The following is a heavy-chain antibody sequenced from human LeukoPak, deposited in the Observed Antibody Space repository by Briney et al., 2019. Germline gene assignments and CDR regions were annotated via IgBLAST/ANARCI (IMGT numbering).Heavy chain of an antibody. CDR1: GESLSNYY. J-gene: IGHJ4*02. Sequence: PSETLSLTCAVYGESLSNYYWSWIRQPPGKGLEWIGEINHYGSTNYNPSLKSRITISVDTSKNQFSLKLSSVTAADTAMYYCAKSNGYGLIDYWGQGTLVTVSS. D-gene: IGHD5-12*01. V-gene: IGHV4-34*01. CDR2: INHYGST. CDR3: AKSNGYGLIDY.